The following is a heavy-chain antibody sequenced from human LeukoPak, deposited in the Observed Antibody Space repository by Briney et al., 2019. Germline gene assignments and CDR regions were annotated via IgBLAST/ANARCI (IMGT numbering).Heavy chain of an antibody. D-gene: IGHD3-22*01. V-gene: IGHV3-30-3*01. J-gene: IGHJ4*02. Sequence: GGSLRLSCAASGFTFSSYAMHWVRQAPGKGLEWVAVISYDGSNKYYADSVKGRFTISRDNSKNTLYLQMNSLRAEDTAVYYCARGPHYYDSSGYTPSGYSGQGTLVTVSS. CDR3: ARGPHYYDSSGYTPSGY. CDR1: GFTFSSYA. CDR2: ISYDGSNK.